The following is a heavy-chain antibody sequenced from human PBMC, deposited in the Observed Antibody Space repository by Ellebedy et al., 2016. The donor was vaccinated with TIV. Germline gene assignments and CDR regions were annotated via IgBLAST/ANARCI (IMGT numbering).Heavy chain of an antibody. CDR3: ARPFYGGSSYLYYFDS. CDR1: GDAFTSNG. V-gene: IGHV1-18*04. J-gene: IGHJ4*02. CDR2: ISGHNGRA. Sequence: AASVKVSCKVLGDAFTSNGIAWVRQAPGQGLEWMGWISGHNGRANYAQNFQDRVTMTTDASTSTAYMEVRSLRSDDTAFYYCARPFYGGSSYLYYFDSWGQGTLVTVSS. D-gene: IGHD1-26*01.